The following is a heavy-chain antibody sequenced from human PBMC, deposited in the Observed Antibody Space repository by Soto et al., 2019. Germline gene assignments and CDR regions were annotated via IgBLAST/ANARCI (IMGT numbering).Heavy chain of an antibody. Sequence: QVQLVQSGAEVKKPGASVKVSCKASGYTFTSYGISWVRQAPGQGLEWMGWISAYNGNTNYAQKLQGRVTMTTDTSTSTAYTELRSLRSDDTAVYYCARENSSSWWPYAWFDPWGQGTLVTVSS. D-gene: IGHD6-13*01. CDR1: GYTFTSYG. CDR3: ARENSSSWWPYAWFDP. V-gene: IGHV1-18*01. CDR2: ISAYNGNT. J-gene: IGHJ5*02.